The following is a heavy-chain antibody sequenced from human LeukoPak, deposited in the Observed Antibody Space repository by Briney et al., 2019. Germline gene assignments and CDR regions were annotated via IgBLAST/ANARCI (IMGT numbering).Heavy chain of an antibody. CDR2: IKSKTDGGTT. CDR1: RFTFSNAW. CDR3: TTDRDYGDYPEYYFDY. Sequence: PGGSLRLSCAASRFTFSNAWMSWVRQAPGKGLEWVGHIKSKTDGGTTDYAAHVKGRFTISRDDSKNTLYLQMNNLKTEDTAVYYCTTDRDYGDYPEYYFDYWGQGTLVTVSS. J-gene: IGHJ4*02. V-gene: IGHV3-15*01. D-gene: IGHD4-17*01.